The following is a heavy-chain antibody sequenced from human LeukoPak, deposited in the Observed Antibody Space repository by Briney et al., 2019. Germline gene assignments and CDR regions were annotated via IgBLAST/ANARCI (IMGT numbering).Heavy chain of an antibody. CDR3: ARDMIILQS. CDR2: IKQDGSEK. CDR1: GFTFSTYT. J-gene: IGHJ5*02. V-gene: IGHV3-7*04. D-gene: IGHD3-16*01. Sequence: GGSLRLSCAASGFTFSTYTMNWVRQAPGKGLEWVANIKQDGSEKYYVDPVKGRFTISRDNAKKSLYLQMNSLRAEDTAVYFCARDMIILQSWGQGTLVTVSS.